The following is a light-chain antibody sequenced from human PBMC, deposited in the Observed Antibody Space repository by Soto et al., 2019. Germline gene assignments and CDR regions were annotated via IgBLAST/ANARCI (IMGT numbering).Light chain of an antibody. CDR2: EVS. J-gene: IGLJ1*01. CDR1: SSDVGGYNY. V-gene: IGLV2-8*01. CDR3: SSYAGSNSYV. Sequence: QSVLTQPRSVSGSPGQSVTISCTGTSSDVGGYNYVSWYQQHPGKAPKLMMYEVSKRPSGVPDRFSGSKSGNTASLTVSGLQAEDEADYYCSSYAGSNSYVFGTGTKVTVL.